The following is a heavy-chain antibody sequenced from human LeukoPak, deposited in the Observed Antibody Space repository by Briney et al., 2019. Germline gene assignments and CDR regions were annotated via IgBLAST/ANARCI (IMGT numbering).Heavy chain of an antibody. D-gene: IGHD2-2*01. CDR1: GFTFNNYA. CDR3: AKDSFVVPAASYSDY. J-gene: IGHJ4*02. V-gene: IGHV3-23*01. Sequence: GGSLRLSCAASGFTFNNYAMSWVRQAPGKGLEWVSALSGSADGIYYADSVKGRFTISRDNSKNTLYLQMNSLRAEDTAVYYCAKDSFVVPAASYSDYWGQGTLVTVSS. CDR2: LSGSADGI.